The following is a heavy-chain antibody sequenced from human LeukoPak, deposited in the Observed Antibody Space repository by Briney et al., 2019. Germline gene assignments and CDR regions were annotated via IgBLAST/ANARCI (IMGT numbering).Heavy chain of an antibody. CDR3: AKGALVVPNSHWFDP. D-gene: IGHD2-2*01. CDR2: ISGSGGST. V-gene: IGHV3-23*01. Sequence: GGSLRLSCAASGFTFSSYAMSWVRQAPGKGLEWVSAISGSGGSTYYADSVKGRFTISRGNSKDTLYPQMNSLRAEDTAVYYCAKGALVVPNSHWFDPWGQGTLVTVSS. CDR1: GFTFSSYA. J-gene: IGHJ5*02.